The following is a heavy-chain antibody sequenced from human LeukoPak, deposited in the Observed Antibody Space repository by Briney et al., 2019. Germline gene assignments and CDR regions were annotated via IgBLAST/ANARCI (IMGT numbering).Heavy chain of an antibody. CDR3: ARAFGKTYGDYLGY. D-gene: IGHD4-17*01. J-gene: IGHJ4*02. CDR2: ISAYNGNT. CDR1: GYTFTSYG. Sequence: ASVKVSCKASGYTFTSYGFSWVRQAPGQGLEWMGWISAYNGNTNYAQKLQGRVTMTTDTSTSTAYMELRSLRSDDTAVYYCARAFGKTYGDYLGYWGQGTLVTVSS. V-gene: IGHV1-18*01.